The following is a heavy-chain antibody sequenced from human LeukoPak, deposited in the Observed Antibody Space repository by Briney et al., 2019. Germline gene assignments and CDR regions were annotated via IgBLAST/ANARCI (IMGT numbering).Heavy chain of an antibody. CDR1: GYIFTGYY. CDR3: ARDRGSGLDAFDI. D-gene: IGHD2-15*01. V-gene: IGHV1-2*06. J-gene: IGHJ3*02. CDR2: INPNSGGT. Sequence: ASVKVSCKASGYIFTGYYIHWVRQAPGQGLGWMGRINPNSGGTNYAQKLQGRVTMTRDTSISTAYMELSNLKSDDTAVYYCARDRGSGLDAFDIWGQGTMVTVSS.